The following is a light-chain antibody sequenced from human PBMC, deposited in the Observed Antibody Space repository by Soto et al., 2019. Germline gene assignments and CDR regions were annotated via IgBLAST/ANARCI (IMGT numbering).Light chain of an antibody. CDR1: QSVSSTY. CDR2: GAS. Sequence: EIVLMQSPGTLSLSPGERATLSCRASQSVSSTYLAWYQQKPGQAPRLLIYGASIRATGIPDRFSGSGSGTDFTLTISRLEPEDFAVYYCQQYGSSPPWTFGQGTKVEIK. CDR3: QQYGSSPPWT. J-gene: IGKJ1*01. V-gene: IGKV3-20*01.